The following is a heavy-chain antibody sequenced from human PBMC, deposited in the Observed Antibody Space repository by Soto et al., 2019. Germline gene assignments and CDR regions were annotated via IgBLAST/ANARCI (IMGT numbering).Heavy chain of an antibody. J-gene: IGHJ4*02. CDR1: GITFSSHV. CDR3: ARGYYTGWGHFDY. CDR2: ISDDGSKK. D-gene: IGHD6-19*01. Sequence: QAQLVESGGGVVQPGRTLRLSCAASGITFSSHVMDWVRQTPDKGLEWVAVISDDGSKKYYADSVQGRFTISRDNSNSPLYLQMNSLRIEDTAVYYCARGYYTGWGHFDYWGQGALVTVSS. V-gene: IGHV3-30*04.